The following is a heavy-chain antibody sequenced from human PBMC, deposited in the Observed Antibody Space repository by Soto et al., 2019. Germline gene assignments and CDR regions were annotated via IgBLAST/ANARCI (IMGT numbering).Heavy chain of an antibody. CDR1: GYTFTSYA. D-gene: IGHD1-26*01. Sequence: ASVKVSCKASGYTFTSYAMHWVRQAPGQRLEWMGWINAGNGSTKYSQKFQGRVTITRDTSVSTAYMELSSLRSEDTAVYYCARDLWELLPGWFDPWGQGTLVTVSS. V-gene: IGHV1-3*01. J-gene: IGHJ5*02. CDR3: ARDLWELLPGWFDP. CDR2: INAGNGST.